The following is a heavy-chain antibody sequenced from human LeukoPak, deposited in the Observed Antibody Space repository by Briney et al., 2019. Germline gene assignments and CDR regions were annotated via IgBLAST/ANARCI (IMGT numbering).Heavy chain of an antibody. D-gene: IGHD3-10*01. CDR3: AKDRAQYYASGSQDY. V-gene: IGHV3-30*02. Sequence: PGGSLRLSCAASGFTFSSYGMHWVRQAPGKGLEWVAFIRYDGSNKYYADSVKGRFTISRDNSKNTLYLQMNSLRAEDTAVYYCAKDRAQYYASGSQDYWGQGTLVTVSS. CDR2: IRYDGSNK. CDR1: GFTFSSYG. J-gene: IGHJ4*02.